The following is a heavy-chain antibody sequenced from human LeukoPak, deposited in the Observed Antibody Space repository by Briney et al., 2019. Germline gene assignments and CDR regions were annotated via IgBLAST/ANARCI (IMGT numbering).Heavy chain of an antibody. CDR3: ARGYDSSAYYPFNY. Sequence: SETLSLTCTVSGGSVSSGSYYWSWIRQPPGKGLEWIGEINHSGSTNYNPSLKSRVTISVDTSKNQFSLMLSSVTAADTAVYYCARGYDSSAYYPFNYWGQGTLVTVSS. J-gene: IGHJ4*02. D-gene: IGHD3-22*01. CDR1: GGSVSSGSYY. CDR2: INHSGST. V-gene: IGHV4-61*01.